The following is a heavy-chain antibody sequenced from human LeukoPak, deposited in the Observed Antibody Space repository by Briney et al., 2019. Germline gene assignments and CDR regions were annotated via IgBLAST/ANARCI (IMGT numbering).Heavy chain of an antibody. V-gene: IGHV3-30*18. CDR3: AKARYCTSTSCYRLTYYYYYGMDV. Sequence: PGGSLRLSCAASGFTFSSYGMHWVRQAPGKGLEWVAVISYDGSNQYYAGSVKGRFTISRDNSKNTLYLQMDSLRAEDTAVYYCAKARYCTSTSCYRLTYYYYYGMDVWGQGTTVAVSS. CDR1: GFTFSSYG. J-gene: IGHJ6*02. CDR2: ISYDGSNQ. D-gene: IGHD2-2*01.